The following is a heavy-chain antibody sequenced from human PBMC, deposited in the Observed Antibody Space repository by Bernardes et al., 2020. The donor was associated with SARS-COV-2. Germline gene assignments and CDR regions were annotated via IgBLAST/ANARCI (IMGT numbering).Heavy chain of an antibody. Sequence: GGSLRLSCTASGFTFNSYWMHWVRQAPGKGLVWVSRISTDGRTPTYADSVKGRFTISRDNARNTVYLQMNSLRAEDTAMYFCVRGPSDGGHGRFEYWGQGTLGTVSS. CDR2: ISTDGRTP. D-gene: IGHD5-12*01. CDR1: GFTFNSYW. V-gene: IGHV3-74*03. CDR3: VRGPSDGGHGRFEY. J-gene: IGHJ4*02.